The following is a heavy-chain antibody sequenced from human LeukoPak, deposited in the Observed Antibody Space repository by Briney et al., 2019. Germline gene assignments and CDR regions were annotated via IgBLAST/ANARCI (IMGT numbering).Heavy chain of an antibody. J-gene: IGHJ4*02. D-gene: IGHD3-10*01. CDR2: IRYDGSNK. Sequence: GGSLRLSCAASGFTFSSYGMHWVRQAPGKGLEWVAFIRYDGSNKYYADSVKGRFTISRDNSKNTLYLQMNSLRAEDTAVYYCAKASVITMVRGVIRLPDYWGQGTLVTVSS. CDR3: AKASVITMVRGVIRLPDY. V-gene: IGHV3-30*02. CDR1: GFTFSSYG.